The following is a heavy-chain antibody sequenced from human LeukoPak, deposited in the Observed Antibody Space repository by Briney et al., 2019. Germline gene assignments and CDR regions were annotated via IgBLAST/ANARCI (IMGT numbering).Heavy chain of an antibody. D-gene: IGHD5-18*01. V-gene: IGHV4-30-2*01. Sequence: PSETLSLTCAVSGGSISSGGYSWSWIRQPPGKGLEWIGYIYHSGSTYYNPSLKSRVTISVDRSKNQFSLKLSSVTAADTAVYYCARDTAEPTAMVNWYYGMDVWGQGTTVTVSS. CDR2: IYHSGST. J-gene: IGHJ6*02. CDR1: GGSISSGGYS. CDR3: ARDTAEPTAMVNWYYGMDV.